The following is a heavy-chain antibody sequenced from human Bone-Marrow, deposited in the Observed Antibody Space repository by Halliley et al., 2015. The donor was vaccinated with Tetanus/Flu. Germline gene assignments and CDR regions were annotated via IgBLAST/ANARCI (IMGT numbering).Heavy chain of an antibody. V-gene: IGHV3-53*01. D-gene: IGHD3-22*01. Sequence: EWVAAIFSGGVTSYADSVDGRFTISRDNSKNTLFLQMNSLRAEDTAVYYCARDWAEGDSGYRYWGQGSLVTVSS. J-gene: IGHJ4*02. CDR3: ARDWAEGDSGYRY. CDR2: IFSGGVT.